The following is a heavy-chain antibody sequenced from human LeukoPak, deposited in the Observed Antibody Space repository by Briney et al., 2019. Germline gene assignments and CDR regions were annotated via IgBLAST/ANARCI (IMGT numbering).Heavy chain of an antibody. CDR1: GFTFSSHA. CDR3: AKDQEVVVVPAAIDAVDI. J-gene: IGHJ3*02. V-gene: IGHV3-23*01. D-gene: IGHD2-2*01. CDR2: ISGSGGSP. Sequence: GGSLRLSCAASGFTFSSHAMSWVRQAPGKGLEWVSAISGSGGSPYYADSVKGRFTISRDNSKNTLYLQMNSLRAEDTAVYYCAKDQEVVVVPAAIDAVDIWGQGTMVTVSS.